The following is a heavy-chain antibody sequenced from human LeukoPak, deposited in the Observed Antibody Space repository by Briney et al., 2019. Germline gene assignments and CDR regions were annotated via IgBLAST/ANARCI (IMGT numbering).Heavy chain of an antibody. Sequence: GGSLRLSCAASGFTFSSYGMHWVRQAPGKGLEWVAVIWHDGSRTHYADSLKGRFTISRDNSKDTAFLQMNSLTVEDTATYYCAGAISKGAGIDSWGQGTLVTVSS. CDR3: AGAISKGAGIDS. J-gene: IGHJ4*02. CDR1: GFTFSSYG. CDR2: IWHDGSRT. V-gene: IGHV3-33*03. D-gene: IGHD1-26*01.